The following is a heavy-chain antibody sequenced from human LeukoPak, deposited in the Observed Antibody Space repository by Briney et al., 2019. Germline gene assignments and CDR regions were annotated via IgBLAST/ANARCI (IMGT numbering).Heavy chain of an antibody. CDR2: IYHSGST. D-gene: IGHD5-24*01. CDR3: ARAMAHYYYMDV. CDR1: GYSISSGYY. Sequence: NPSETLSLTCTVSGYSISSGYYWGWIRQPPGKGLEWVGSIYHSGSTYYNPSLKSRVTISLDTSKNQFSLKLSSVTAADTAVYYCARAMAHYYYMDVWGKGTTVTVSS. V-gene: IGHV4-38-2*02. J-gene: IGHJ6*03.